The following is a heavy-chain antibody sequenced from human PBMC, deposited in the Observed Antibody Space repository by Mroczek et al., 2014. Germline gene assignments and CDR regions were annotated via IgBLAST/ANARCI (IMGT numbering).Heavy chain of an antibody. J-gene: IGHJ3*02. CDR1: GYSFTSYW. D-gene: IGHD1-26*01. CDR2: IYPGDSDT. CDR3: ARGDLWELLSAGAFDI. Sequence: EVQLVETGAEVKKPGESLKISCKGSGYSFTSYWIGWVRQMPGKGLEWMGIIYPGDSDTRYSPSFQGQVTISADKSISTAYLQWSSLKASDTAMYYCARGDLWELLSAGAFDIWGQGTMVTVSS. V-gene: IGHV5-51*03.